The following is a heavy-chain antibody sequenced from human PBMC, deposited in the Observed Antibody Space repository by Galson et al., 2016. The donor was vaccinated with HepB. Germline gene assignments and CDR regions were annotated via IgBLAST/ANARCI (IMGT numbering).Heavy chain of an antibody. V-gene: IGHV3-23*01. CDR2: ITGSGTST. CDR1: GFTFSSYA. CDR3: ARERFCTSAACYVGTAFHI. J-gene: IGHJ3*02. Sequence: SLRLSCAASGFTFSSYAMSFVRQAPGKGLEWVSAITGSGTSTYYADSVKGRLTISRDNSKNTLYLQMNSLRAEDTAVYFCARERFCTSAACYVGTAFHIAGQGTMVTVSS. D-gene: IGHD2-2*01.